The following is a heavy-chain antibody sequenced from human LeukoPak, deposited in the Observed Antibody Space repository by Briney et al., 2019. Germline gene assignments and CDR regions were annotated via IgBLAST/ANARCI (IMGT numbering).Heavy chain of an antibody. Sequence: GGSLRLSCAAPGLIFSDYSMNWVRQAPGKGLEWVSYISGSSNTIDYADSVKGRFTISRDNAKNSLYLQMISLRDEDTAVYYCVRDHKWSFDYWGQGTLVSVSS. V-gene: IGHV3-48*02. CDR2: ISGSSNTI. D-gene: IGHD3-3*01. CDR3: VRDHKWSFDY. CDR1: GLIFSDYS. J-gene: IGHJ4*02.